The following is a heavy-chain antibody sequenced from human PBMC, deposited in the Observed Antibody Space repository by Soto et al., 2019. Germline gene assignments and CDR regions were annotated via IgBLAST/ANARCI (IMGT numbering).Heavy chain of an antibody. D-gene: IGHD3-9*01. J-gene: IGHJ5*02. CDR2: ISGTGGST. Sequence: GRSLRLSCAASGFTFSNYGMSWVRQAPGKGLEWVSSISGTGGSTYYADSVRGRFTLSRDNSKNTLYLQMNSLRVEDTAVYYCAKDEPIGIFCFRDLVSWGQGALVTVSS. CDR1: GFTFSNYG. V-gene: IGHV3-23*01. CDR3: AKDEPIGIFCFRDLVS.